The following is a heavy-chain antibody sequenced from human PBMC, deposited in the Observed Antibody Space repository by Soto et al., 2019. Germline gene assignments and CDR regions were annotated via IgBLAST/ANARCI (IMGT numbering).Heavy chain of an antibody. Sequence: RASVKVSCKASGYTFTSYGISWVRQAPGQGLEWMGWISAYNGNTNYAQKLQGRVTMTTDTSTSTAYMELRSLRSDDTAVYYCARDIVVVPAAGYYYGMDVWGQGTTVTSP. CDR1: GYTFTSYG. V-gene: IGHV1-18*04. CDR3: ARDIVVVPAAGYYYGMDV. D-gene: IGHD2-2*01. J-gene: IGHJ6*02. CDR2: ISAYNGNT.